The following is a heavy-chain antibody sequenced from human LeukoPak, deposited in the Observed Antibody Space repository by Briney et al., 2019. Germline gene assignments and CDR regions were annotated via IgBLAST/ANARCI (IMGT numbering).Heavy chain of an antibody. D-gene: IGHD3-22*01. V-gene: IGHV4-4*07. CDR3: ARGVGIVVVITSCWFDP. Sequence: SETLSLTCTVSGASISSYYWTWIRQPAGKGLEWIGRIHTSGNTNYSPSLKSRVTMSVDTSKNQFSLKLSSVTAADTAVYYCARGVGIVVVITSCWFDPWGQGTLVTVSS. CDR2: IHTSGNT. J-gene: IGHJ5*02. CDR1: GASISSYY.